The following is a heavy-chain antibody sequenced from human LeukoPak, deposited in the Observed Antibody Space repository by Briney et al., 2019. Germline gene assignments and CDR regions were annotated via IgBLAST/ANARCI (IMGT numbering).Heavy chain of an antibody. CDR3: ARDSPNSGSYYGFDY. V-gene: IGHV4-59*12. CDR2: IYYSGST. D-gene: IGHD1-26*01. J-gene: IGHJ4*02. Sequence: PSETLSLTCTVSGGSISSYYWSWIRQPPGKGLEWIGYIYYSGSTNYNPSLKSRVTISVDKSKNQFSLKLSSVTAADTAVYYCARDSPNSGSYYGFDYWGQGTLVTVSS. CDR1: GGSISSYY.